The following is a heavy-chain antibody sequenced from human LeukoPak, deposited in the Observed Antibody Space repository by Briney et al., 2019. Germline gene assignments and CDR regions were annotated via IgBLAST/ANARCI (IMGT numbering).Heavy chain of an antibody. CDR2: INPNSGGT. V-gene: IGHV1-2*02. CDR1: GYTFTGYY. Sequence: GASVKVSCKASGYTFTGYYMHWVRQAPGQGLEWMGWINPNSGGTNYAQKFQGRVTITRDTSISTAYMELSRLRSNDTAVYYCARDYSSAEQLVYWGQGTLVTVSS. J-gene: IGHJ4*02. CDR3: ARDYSSAEQLVY. D-gene: IGHD6-13*01.